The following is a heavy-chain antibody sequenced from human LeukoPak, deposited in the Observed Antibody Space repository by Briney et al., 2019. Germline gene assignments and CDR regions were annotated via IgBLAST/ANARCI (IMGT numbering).Heavy chain of an antibody. CDR1: GYSISSGYY. D-gene: IGHD4-23*01. Sequence: PSEALSLTCTVSGYSISSGYYWGWIRQPPGKGLEWIGNIYHTGSTYYNPSLKSRLTISVDTSNNQFSLKLSSVTAADTAVYYCTRMYGGSFPNAFDIWGHGTMVTVSS. V-gene: IGHV4-38-2*02. J-gene: IGHJ3*02. CDR2: IYHTGST. CDR3: TRMYGGSFPNAFDI.